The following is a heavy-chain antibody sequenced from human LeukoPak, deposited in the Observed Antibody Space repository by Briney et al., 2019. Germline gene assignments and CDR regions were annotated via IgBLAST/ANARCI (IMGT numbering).Heavy chain of an antibody. Sequence: GGSLRLSCAASGFVFSSYAMNWVRQAPGKGLEWVSSISGSGGVTQYGDSVKGRFTISRDNSNNTLYLQMNSLSAEDTAIYYCAKWGDYDVLTGYYDSDYWGQGTLVTVSS. CDR1: GFVFSSYA. V-gene: IGHV3-23*01. D-gene: IGHD3-9*01. CDR3: AKWGDYDVLTGYYDSDY. CDR2: ISGSGGVT. J-gene: IGHJ4*02.